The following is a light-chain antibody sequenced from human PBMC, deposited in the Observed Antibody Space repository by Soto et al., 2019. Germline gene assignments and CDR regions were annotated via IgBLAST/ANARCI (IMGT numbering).Light chain of an antibody. J-gene: IGKJ1*01. CDR1: QTISFSY. CDR3: QQYGGSPWT. Sequence: EIVLTQSPDTLSLSPGERATLSCRASQTISFSYLAWYQQQPGQAPRLLIHSTSTRATGVPDRFSGSGSGTDLTVTISKLEPGEFAVYYCQQYGGSPWTCGEGTKGEIK. V-gene: IGKV3-20*01. CDR2: STS.